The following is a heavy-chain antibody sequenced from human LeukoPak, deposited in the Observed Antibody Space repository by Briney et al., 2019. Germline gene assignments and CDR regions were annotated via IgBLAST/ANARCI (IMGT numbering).Heavy chain of an antibody. CDR1: GFTFSSYA. CDR3: ARDKGRDGYTAFDY. V-gene: IGHV3-23*01. CDR2: INGGGVNT. D-gene: IGHD5-24*01. J-gene: IGHJ4*02. Sequence: AGGSLRLSCAASGFTFSSYAMSWVRQAPGKGLEWVSTINGGGVNTRYADSVGGRFTIPRDNSKNTLSLQMNSLRDEDTAVYYCARDKGRDGYTAFDYWGQGTLVTVSS.